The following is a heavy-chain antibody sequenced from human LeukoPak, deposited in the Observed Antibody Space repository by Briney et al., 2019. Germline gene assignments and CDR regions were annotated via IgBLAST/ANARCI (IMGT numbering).Heavy chain of an antibody. Sequence: GGSLRLSCAASGFTFSSYEMNWVRQAPGKGLEWVSYISSSGSTIHYADSVKGRYTISRDNAKNTLYLQMNSLRAEDTALYYCASGELDSLYYFDYWGQGTLVTVSS. CDR2: ISSSGSTI. CDR1: GFTFSSYE. CDR3: ASGELDSLYYFDY. D-gene: IGHD1-1*01. J-gene: IGHJ4*02. V-gene: IGHV3-48*03.